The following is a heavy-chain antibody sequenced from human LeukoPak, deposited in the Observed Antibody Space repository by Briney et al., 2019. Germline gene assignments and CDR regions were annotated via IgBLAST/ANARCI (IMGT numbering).Heavy chain of an antibody. J-gene: IGHJ6*03. D-gene: IGHD3-10*01. Sequence: SETLSLTCTVSGGSISSSSYYWGWIRQPPGKGLEWIGSIYYSGSTYYNPSLKSRVTISVDTSKNQFSLKLSSVTAADTAVYYCARVYGSGSYYNGYYYYYMDVWGKGTTVTVSS. CDR2: IYYSGST. CDR1: GGSISSSSYY. CDR3: ARVYGSGSYYNGYYYYYMDV. V-gene: IGHV4-39*01.